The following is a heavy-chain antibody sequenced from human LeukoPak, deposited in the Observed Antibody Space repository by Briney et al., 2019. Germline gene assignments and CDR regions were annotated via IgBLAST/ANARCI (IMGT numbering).Heavy chain of an antibody. V-gene: IGHV1-8*03. CDR1: GGTFSSYA. CDR3: TRETSSRYFDY. J-gene: IGHJ4*02. Sequence: ASVKVSCKASGGTFSSYAISWVRQAPGQGLEWMGWMNPNSGRTGYAQNFQGRITITRNTSISTAYMELSSLRSEDTAVYYCTRETSSRYFDYWGQGTLATVSS. CDR2: MNPNSGRT.